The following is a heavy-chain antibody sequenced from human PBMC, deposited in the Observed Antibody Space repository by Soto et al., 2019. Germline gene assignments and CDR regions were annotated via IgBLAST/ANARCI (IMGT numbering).Heavy chain of an antibody. V-gene: IGHV4-31*03. Sequence: SETLSLTCTVSGGSISSGGYYWSWIRQHPGKGLEWIGYIYYSGSTYYNPSLKSRVTISVDTSKNQFSLKLSSVTAADTAVYYCASRASSFNGFDYWGQGTLVTVSS. CDR2: IYYSGST. CDR1: GGSISSGGYY. J-gene: IGHJ4*02. CDR3: ASRASSFNGFDY. D-gene: IGHD6-13*01.